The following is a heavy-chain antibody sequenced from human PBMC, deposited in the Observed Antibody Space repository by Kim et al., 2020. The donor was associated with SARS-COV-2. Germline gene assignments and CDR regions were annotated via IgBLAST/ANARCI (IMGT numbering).Heavy chain of an antibody. V-gene: IGHV4-4*02. CDR1: GGSISSSNW. CDR2: IYHSGST. Sequence: SETLSLTCAVSGGSISSSNWWSWVRQPPGKGLEWIGEIYHSGSTNYNPSLKSRVTISVDKSKNQFSLKLSSVTAADTAVYYCARVASDYDSSGYYYAGSWFDPWGQGTLVTVSS. J-gene: IGHJ5*02. CDR3: ARVASDYDSSGYYYAGSWFDP. D-gene: IGHD3-22*01.